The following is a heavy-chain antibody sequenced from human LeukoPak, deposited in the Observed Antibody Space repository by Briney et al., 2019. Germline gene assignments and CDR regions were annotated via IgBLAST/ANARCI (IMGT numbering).Heavy chain of an antibody. Sequence: ASVKVSCKVSGYALTELSMHRVRQAPGQGLEWMGIINPSGGSTGYAQKFQGRVTMTRDTSTSTVYMELSSLRSEDTAVYYCARKRGGSGSYVDYWGQGTLVTVSS. CDR1: GYALTELS. D-gene: IGHD3-10*01. V-gene: IGHV1-46*01. CDR3: ARKRGGSGSYVDY. CDR2: INPSGGST. J-gene: IGHJ4*02.